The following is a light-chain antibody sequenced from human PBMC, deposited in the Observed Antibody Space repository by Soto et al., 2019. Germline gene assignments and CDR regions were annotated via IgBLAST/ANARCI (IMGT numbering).Light chain of an antibody. Sequence: EKVMTQSPVTLPVSPGERSTLCCKPSQSVSSNLAWYQQKPRQAPRLLXYGASTRATGIPARFSGSASGTEFTINISSQQPDDFATYDCKQYESDSPLTFGGGAKVDI. CDR1: QSVSSN. CDR2: GAS. CDR3: KQYESDSPLT. V-gene: IGKV3-15*01. J-gene: IGKJ4*01.